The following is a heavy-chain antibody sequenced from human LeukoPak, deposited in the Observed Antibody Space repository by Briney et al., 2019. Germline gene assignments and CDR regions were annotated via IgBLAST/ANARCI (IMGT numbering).Heavy chain of an antibody. Sequence: ASVNVSCKASGYTFTGYYMHWVRQAPGQGLEWMGWINPNSGGTNYAQKFQGRVTMTRDTSISTAYMELSRLRSDDTAVYYCAKQRIESDAFDIWGQGTMVTVSS. CDR1: GYTFTGYY. CDR3: AKQRIESDAFDI. V-gene: IGHV1-2*02. CDR2: INPNSGGT. D-gene: IGHD1/OR15-1a*01. J-gene: IGHJ3*02.